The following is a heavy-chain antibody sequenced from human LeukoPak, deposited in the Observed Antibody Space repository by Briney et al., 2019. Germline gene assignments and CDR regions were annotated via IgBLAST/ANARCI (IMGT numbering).Heavy chain of an antibody. CDR3: ARSYVGLDY. D-gene: IGHD3-10*02. V-gene: IGHV4-59*08. Sequence: PSETLSLTCTVSGGSISSYYWSWIRQPPGKGLEWIGYIYYSGSTNYNPSLKSRVTISVDTSKNQFSLKLSSVTAADTAVYYCARSYVGLDYWGQGTLVTVSS. CDR2: IYYSGST. J-gene: IGHJ4*02. CDR1: GGSISSYY.